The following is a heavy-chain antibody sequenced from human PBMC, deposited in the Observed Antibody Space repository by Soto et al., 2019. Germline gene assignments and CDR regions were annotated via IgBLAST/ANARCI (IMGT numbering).Heavy chain of an antibody. Sequence: QVQLVQSGGEVKKPGSSVTVSCKASGGTFGNSAISWVRQAPGQGLEWMGGTIPIFPTPDYAQKFQGRVTXTXEXPRSTDYMELTSVRSEDTAVYYCARDKGRLQLGGNYSDGMDVWGQGTTVTVSS. J-gene: IGHJ6*02. V-gene: IGHV1-69*05. CDR1: GGTFGNSA. CDR3: ARDKGRLQLGGNYSDGMDV. D-gene: IGHD5-12*01. CDR2: TIPIFPTP.